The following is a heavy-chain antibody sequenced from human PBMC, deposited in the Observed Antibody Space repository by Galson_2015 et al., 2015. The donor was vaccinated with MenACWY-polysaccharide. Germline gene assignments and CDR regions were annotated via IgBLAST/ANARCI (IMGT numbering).Heavy chain of an antibody. V-gene: IGHV3-66*01. Sequence: SLRLSCAAYGFTFSSHWITWVRQAPGKGLEWVSVISSGGNTYHADSVKGRFTISRDNSKNTLYLQMNSLRAEDTAGYYCARGGDNIGTKKRPFDDWGQGTLVAVSS. J-gene: IGHJ4*02. CDR3: ARGGDNIGTKKRPFDD. CDR2: ISSGGNT. D-gene: IGHD2-2*01. CDR1: GFTFSSHW.